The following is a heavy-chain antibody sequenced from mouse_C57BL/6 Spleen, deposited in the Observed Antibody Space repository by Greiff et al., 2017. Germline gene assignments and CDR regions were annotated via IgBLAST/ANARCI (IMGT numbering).Heavy chain of an antibody. D-gene: IGHD2-4*01. CDR2: INPNNGGT. Sequence: EVQLVESGPELVKPGASVKIPCKASGYTFTDYNMDWVKQSHGKSLEWIGDINPNNGGTIYNQKFKGKATLTVDKSSSTAYMELRSLTSEDTAVYYCARWEDDYDDEGYYFDYWGQGTTLTVSS. J-gene: IGHJ2*01. CDR1: GYTFTDYN. V-gene: IGHV1-18*01. CDR3: ARWEDDYDDEGYYFDY.